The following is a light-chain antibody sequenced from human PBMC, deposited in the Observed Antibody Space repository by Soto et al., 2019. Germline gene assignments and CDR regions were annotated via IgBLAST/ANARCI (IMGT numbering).Light chain of an antibody. J-gene: IGKJ4*01. CDR2: GVS. V-gene: IGKV3-15*01. CDR1: QSVTSN. Sequence: EIVMTQSASTLSASPGERATLSWGASQSVTSNLAWYQQKPGQAPRLLMYGVSTRATGIPARFGGSGYATEFTLTISSLQSEDFAVYYCQQYSQWPLTFGGGTKVDIK. CDR3: QQYSQWPLT.